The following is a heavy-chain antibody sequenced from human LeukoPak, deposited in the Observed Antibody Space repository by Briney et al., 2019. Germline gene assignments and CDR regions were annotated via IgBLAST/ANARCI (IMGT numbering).Heavy chain of an antibody. J-gene: IGHJ4*02. Sequence: NPSQTLSLTCTVSGGSISSGGYYWSWIRQPPGKGLEWIGYIYHSGSTYYNPSLKSRVTVSVDRSKNQFSLRLSSVTAADTAVYYCARVSGSYGDFDYWGQGTLVTVSS. D-gene: IGHD1-26*01. CDR1: GGSISSGGYY. V-gene: IGHV4-30-2*01. CDR3: ARVSGSYGDFDY. CDR2: IYHSGST.